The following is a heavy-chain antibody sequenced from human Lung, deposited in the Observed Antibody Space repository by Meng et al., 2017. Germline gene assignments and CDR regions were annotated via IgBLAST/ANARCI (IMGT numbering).Heavy chain of an antibody. D-gene: IGHD1-1*01. CDR2: ISNSGST. CDR3: ASCASTMAHDFDY. Sequence: QQHRWGAGLLKTPASSPLTCCVPGGCFSDYYSSWLRSAPGKGRKWIGGISNSGSTNHNPSLASRASISVDTSQNNLSLKLSSVTAADSAVYYCASCASTMAHDFDYWGQGTLVTVSS. CDR1: GGCFSDYY. J-gene: IGHJ4*02. V-gene: IGHV4-34*04.